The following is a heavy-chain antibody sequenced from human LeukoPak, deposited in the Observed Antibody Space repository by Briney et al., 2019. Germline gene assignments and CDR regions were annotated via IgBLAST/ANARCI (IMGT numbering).Heavy chain of an antibody. V-gene: IGHV3-21*04. Sequence: GGSLRLSCAASGFTFSSYSMNWVRQAPGKGLEWVSSISSSSSYIYYADSVKGRFTISRDNSKNTLYLQMNSLGAEDTAVYYCAKAGGFYPYSMFDYWGQGTLVTVSS. CDR2: ISSSSSYI. CDR3: AKAGGFYPYSMFDY. J-gene: IGHJ4*02. CDR1: GFTFSSYS. D-gene: IGHD2/OR15-2a*01.